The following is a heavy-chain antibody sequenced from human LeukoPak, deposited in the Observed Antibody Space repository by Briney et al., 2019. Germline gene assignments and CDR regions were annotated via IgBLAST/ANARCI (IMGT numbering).Heavy chain of an antibody. Sequence: SETLSLTCSVSGDSISTSSYYWGWIRQPPGKGLEWIGEINHSGSTNYNPSLKSRVTISVDTSKNQFSLKLSSVTAADTAVYYCARARLFGGVIAWRGAWFDPWGQGTLVTVSS. CDR1: GDSISTSSYY. V-gene: IGHV4-39*07. CDR2: INHSGST. J-gene: IGHJ5*02. CDR3: ARARLFGGVIAWRGAWFDP. D-gene: IGHD3-16*02.